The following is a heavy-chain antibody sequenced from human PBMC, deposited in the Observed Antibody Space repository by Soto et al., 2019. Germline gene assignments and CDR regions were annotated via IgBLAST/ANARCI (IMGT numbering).Heavy chain of an antibody. J-gene: IGHJ4*02. CDR1: GFTFSSYA. CDR3: ARNFHRIKGWYFFDY. Sequence: QVRLVESGGGVVQPGRSLRLSCAASGFTFSSYAMHWVRQAPGKGLEWVAVISYDGSNKYYADSVKGRFTISRDNSKNTLYLQMNSLRAEDTAVYYCARNFHRIKGWYFFDYWGQGTLVTVSS. V-gene: IGHV3-30-3*01. D-gene: IGHD6-19*01. CDR2: ISYDGSNK.